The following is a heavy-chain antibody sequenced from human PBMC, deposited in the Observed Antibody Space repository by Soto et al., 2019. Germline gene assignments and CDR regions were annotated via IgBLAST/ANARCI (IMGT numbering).Heavy chain of an antibody. CDR2: IWYDGSKT. V-gene: IGHV3-33*01. CDR3: ARDRSAGDYFYYGMDV. Sequence: PGGSLRLSCAVSGMTFNRNGMHWVRQAPGKGLEWVAVIWYDGSKTAYSDSVKGRFTISRDNAKNTLYLQMNSVRDEDTAIYYCARDRSAGDYFYYGMDVWGQGTTVTVSS. J-gene: IGHJ6*02. D-gene: IGHD1-1*01. CDR1: GMTFNRNG.